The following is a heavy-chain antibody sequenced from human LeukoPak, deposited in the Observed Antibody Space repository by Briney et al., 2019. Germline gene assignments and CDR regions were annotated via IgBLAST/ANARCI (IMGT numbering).Heavy chain of an antibody. CDR3: YSLIVVVTGDY. CDR2: ISSSSSHI. V-gene: IGHV3-21*04. Sequence: GGSLRLSCAASGFTFSSYNMNWVRQAPGKGLEWVSSISSSSSHIYYADSVRGRFSVSRDNANNSLFLQMNSLRAEDTAVYYCYSLIVVVTGDYWGQGTLVTVSS. J-gene: IGHJ4*02. D-gene: IGHD3-22*01. CDR1: GFTFSSYN.